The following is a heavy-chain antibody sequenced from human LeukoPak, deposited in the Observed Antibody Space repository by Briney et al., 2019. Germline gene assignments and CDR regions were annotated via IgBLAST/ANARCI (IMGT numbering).Heavy chain of an antibody. CDR1: GFTFDDYA. D-gene: IGHD5-18*01. J-gene: IGHJ4*02. CDR2: ISWDGDNS. CDR3: AKGRSGGYSYGSDY. V-gene: IGHV3-43D*03. Sequence: GGSLRLSCAASGFTFDDYAMHWVRQAPGKGLEWVSLISWDGDNSYYADSVKGRFTISRGNNKKSLYLQMNSLRAEDTALYYCAKGRSGGYSYGSDYWGQGTLVTVSS.